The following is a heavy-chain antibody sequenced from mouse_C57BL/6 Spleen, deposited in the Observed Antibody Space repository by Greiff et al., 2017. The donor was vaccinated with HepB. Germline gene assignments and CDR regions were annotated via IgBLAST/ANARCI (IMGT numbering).Heavy chain of an antibody. CDR1: GYTFTSYW. D-gene: IGHD2-4*01. J-gene: IGHJ1*03. CDR3: ARPYYDYEYFDV. CDR2: IYPSDSET. Sequence: VQLQQPGAELVRPGSSVKLSCKASGYTFTSYWMDWVKQRPGQGLEWIGNIYPSDSETHYNQKFKDKATLTVDKSSSTAYMQLSSLTSEDSAVYYCARPYYDYEYFDVWGTGTTVTVSS. V-gene: IGHV1-61*01.